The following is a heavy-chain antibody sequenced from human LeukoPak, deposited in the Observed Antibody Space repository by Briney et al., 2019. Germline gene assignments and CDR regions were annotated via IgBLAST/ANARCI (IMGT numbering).Heavy chain of an antibody. V-gene: IGHV3-21*01. D-gene: IGHD2-2*03. CDR3: AKDLRANGYCSNTSCYPNWFDP. CDR2: ISSSSSYI. J-gene: IGHJ5*02. Sequence: GGSLRLSCAASGFTFSSYSMNWVRQAPGKGLEWVSSISSSSSYIYYADSVKGRFTITRDNAKNSLYLQMNSLRAEDTAVYYCAKDLRANGYCSNTSCYPNWFDPWGQGTLVTVSS. CDR1: GFTFSSYS.